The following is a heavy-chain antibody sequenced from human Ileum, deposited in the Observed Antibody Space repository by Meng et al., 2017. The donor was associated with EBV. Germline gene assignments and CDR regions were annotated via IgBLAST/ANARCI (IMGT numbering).Heavy chain of an antibody. D-gene: IGHD6-13*01. CDR2: MYSSGTT. CDR3: ARGSTPAAGAY. V-gene: IGHV4-39*07. J-gene: IGHJ4*02. CDR1: GGSISSSRYY. Sequence: QLQLQESGPGLVKPSDALSLSCIVSGGSISSSRYYWGWIRQPPGKELEWIGSMYSSGTTNYNPSLTSRVTISLDTSKNQFSLKLSSVTAADTAVYYCARGSTPAAGAYWGQGTLVTVSS.